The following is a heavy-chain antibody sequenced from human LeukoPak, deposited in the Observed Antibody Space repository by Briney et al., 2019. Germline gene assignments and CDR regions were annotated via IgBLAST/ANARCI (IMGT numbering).Heavy chain of an antibody. CDR3: ARSAVGATNYYYGMDV. D-gene: IGHD1-26*01. CDR1: GFTFSSYW. CDR2: IKQDGSEK. Sequence: GGSLRLSCAASGFTFSSYWMSWVRQAPGKGLEWVANIKQDGSEKYYVDSVKGRFTISRDNAKNSLYLQMNSLRAEDTAVYYCARSAVGATNYYYGMDVWGQGTTVTVSS. J-gene: IGHJ6*02. V-gene: IGHV3-7*01.